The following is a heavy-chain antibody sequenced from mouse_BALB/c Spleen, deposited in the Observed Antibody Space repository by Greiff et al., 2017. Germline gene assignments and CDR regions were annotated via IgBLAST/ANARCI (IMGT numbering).Heavy chain of an antibody. CDR3: ARGGTTASYAMDY. CDR1: GFTFSSYA. D-gene: IGHD1-2*01. Sequence: EVNVVESGGGLVKPGGSLKLSCAASGFTFSSYAMSWVRQSPEKRLEWVAEISSGGSYTYYPDTVTGRFTISRDNAKNTLYLEMSSLRSEDTAMYYCARGGTTASYAMDYWGQGTSVTVSS. J-gene: IGHJ4*01. V-gene: IGHV5-9-4*01. CDR2: ISSGGSYT.